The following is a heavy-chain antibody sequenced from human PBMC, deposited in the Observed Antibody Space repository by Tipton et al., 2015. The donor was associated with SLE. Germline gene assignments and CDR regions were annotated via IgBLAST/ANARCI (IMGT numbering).Heavy chain of an antibody. V-gene: IGHV4-34*01. D-gene: IGHD3-9*01. CDR3: ASGILTGNAAFDV. CDR1: GGSFSGYY. J-gene: IGHJ3*01. CDR2: INHSGST. Sequence: TLSLTCAVYGGSFSGYYWSWIRQPPGKGLEWIGEINHSGSTNYNPSLKSRVTISVDTSKNQFSLKLRSVTAADTAVYYCASGILTGNAAFDVWGQGTMGSVSP.